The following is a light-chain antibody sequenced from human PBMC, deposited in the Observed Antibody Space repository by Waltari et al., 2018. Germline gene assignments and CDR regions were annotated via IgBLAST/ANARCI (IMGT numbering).Light chain of an antibody. CDR3: SSYAVSNTWV. CDR2: EVS. J-gene: IGLJ3*02. CDR1: SSDVVGYHY. Sequence: QSALTQPPSASGSPGQSVTISCTGTSSDVVGYHYVPWYQHHLGKAPKFMIYEVSKRPSGVPDRFSGSKSGNTASLTVSGLQAEDEADYYCSSYAVSNTWVFGGGTKLTVL. V-gene: IGLV2-8*01.